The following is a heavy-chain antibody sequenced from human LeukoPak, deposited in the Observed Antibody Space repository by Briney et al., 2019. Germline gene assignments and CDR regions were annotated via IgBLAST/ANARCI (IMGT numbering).Heavy chain of an antibody. CDR3: ATSDYGGLDY. J-gene: IGHJ4*02. CDR1: GFTFSSYA. D-gene: IGHD4-23*01. V-gene: IGHV3-30*04. Sequence: PGGSLRLSCAASGFTFSSYAMHWVRQAPGKGLEWVAVISYDGSNKYYADSVKGRFTISRDNSKNTLYLQMNSLRAEDTAVYYCATSDYGGLDYWGQGTLVTVSS. CDR2: ISYDGSNK.